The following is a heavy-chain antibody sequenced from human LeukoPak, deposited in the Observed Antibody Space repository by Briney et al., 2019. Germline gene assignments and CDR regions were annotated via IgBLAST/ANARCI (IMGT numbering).Heavy chain of an antibody. CDR1: GLTFSSYG. J-gene: IGHJ4*02. D-gene: IGHD6-13*01. Sequence: GGSLRLSCAASGLTFSSYGMHWVRQAPGKGLEWVAFIRYDGSNKYYADSVKGRFTISRDNSKNTLYLQMNSLRAEDTAVYYCAKDKRGTAAAGTGYYFDYWGQGTLVTVSS. CDR3: AKDKRGTAAAGTGYYFDY. V-gene: IGHV3-30*02. CDR2: IRYDGSNK.